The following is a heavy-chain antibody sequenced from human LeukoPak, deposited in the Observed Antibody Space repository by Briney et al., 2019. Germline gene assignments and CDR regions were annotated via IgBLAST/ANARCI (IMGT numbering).Heavy chain of an antibody. D-gene: IGHD4-17*01. CDR1: GYTFTGYY. CDR2: INPNSGGT. J-gene: IGHJ4*02. CDR3: AREIHDYGDYEVYFDY. V-gene: IGHV1-2*02. Sequence: GASVKVSCKASGYTFTGYYMHWVRQAPGQGLEWMGWINPNSGGTNYAQKFQGRVTMTRDTSISTAYMELSRLRSDDTAVYYCAREIHDYGDYEVYFDYWGQGTLVTVSS.